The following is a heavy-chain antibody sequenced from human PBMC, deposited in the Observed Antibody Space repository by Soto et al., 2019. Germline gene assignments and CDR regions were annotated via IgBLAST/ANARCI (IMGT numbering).Heavy chain of an antibody. CDR3: AREVVSCSVGSCYTYFHY. D-gene: IGHD2-15*01. CDR1: GYTFTTYT. J-gene: IGHJ1*01. CDR2: INGGNGNT. V-gene: IGHV1-3*01. Sequence: QVQLVQSGAEVKKPGASVKVSCKASGYTFTTYTLHWVRHAPGEGLEWMGWINGGNGNTKSSVRFQGRVTFTRATSASTAYMELRSLRSEDAAVYYCAREVVSCSVGSCYTYFHYLGQGTPVTVSS.